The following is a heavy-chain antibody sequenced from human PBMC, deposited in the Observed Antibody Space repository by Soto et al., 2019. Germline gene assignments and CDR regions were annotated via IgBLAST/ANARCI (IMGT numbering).Heavy chain of an antibody. V-gene: IGHV3-23*01. D-gene: IGHD2-2*01. CDR3: AKDLLDQLLTRYYYYGMDV. J-gene: IGHJ6*02. Sequence: EVQLLESGGGLVQPGGSLRLSCAASGFTFSSYAMSWVRQAPGKGLEWVSAISGSGGSTYYADSVKGRFTISRDNSKNTLYLQMNSLRAEDTAVYYCAKDLLDQLLTRYYYYGMDVWGQGTTVTVAS. CDR2: ISGSGGST. CDR1: GFTFSSYA.